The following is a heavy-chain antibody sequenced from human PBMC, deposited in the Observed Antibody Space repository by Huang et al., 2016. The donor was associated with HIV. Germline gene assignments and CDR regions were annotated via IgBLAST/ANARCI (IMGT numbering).Heavy chain of an antibody. Sequence: QVQLVESGGGVVQPGGSLRLFCAASGFTFSSYGMHWVRQAPGKGLEWVAVIGYDGSNKYYADSVRCRFTISRDNSKNTLYLQMNSLRAEDTAVYYCAKGSMANAFDIWGQGTMVTVSS. J-gene: IGHJ3*02. CDR3: AKGSMANAFDI. V-gene: IGHV3-30*02. CDR2: IGYDGSNK. D-gene: IGHD3-10*01. CDR1: GFTFSSYG.